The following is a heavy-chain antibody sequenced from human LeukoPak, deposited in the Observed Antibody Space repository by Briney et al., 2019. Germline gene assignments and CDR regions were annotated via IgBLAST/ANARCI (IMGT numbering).Heavy chain of an antibody. D-gene: IGHD1-14*01. CDR2: IYSGGST. CDR1: GFTVSNNY. CDR3: ARGARTLSDAFGI. Sequence: GGSLRLSCAASGFTVSNNYMTWFRQAPGKGLEWVSVIYSGGSTDHPDSVKGRFSISRLNSKNTLYLQMNSLRDEDTAMYYCARGARTLSDAFGIWGQGTMVTVSA. J-gene: IGHJ3*02. V-gene: IGHV3-53*04.